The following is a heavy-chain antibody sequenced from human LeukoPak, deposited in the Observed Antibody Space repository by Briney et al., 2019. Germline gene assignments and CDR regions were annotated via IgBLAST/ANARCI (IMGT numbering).Heavy chain of an antibody. J-gene: IGHJ1*01. D-gene: IGHD3-10*01. V-gene: IGHV1-3*01. CDR2: INAGNGNT. CDR3: ARDRRMVRGSSHYFQH. Sequence: AASVKVSCKASGYTFTSYAMHWVRQAPGQRLEWMGWINAGNGNTKYSQKFQGRVTITRDTSASTAYMELSSLRSEDTAVYYCARDRRMVRGSSHYFQHWGQGTLVTVPS. CDR1: GYTFTSYA.